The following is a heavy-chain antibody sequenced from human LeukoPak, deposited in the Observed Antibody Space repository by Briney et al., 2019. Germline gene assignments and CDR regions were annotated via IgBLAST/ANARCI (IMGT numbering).Heavy chain of an antibody. V-gene: IGHV3-30*04. CDR1: GFTFSSYA. CDR2: ISYDGSNK. D-gene: IGHD6-19*01. Sequence: PGRSLRLSCAASGFTFSSYAMHWVRQVPGKGLEWVAVISYDGSNKYYADSVKGRFTISRDNSKNTLYLQMNSLRAEDTAVYYCARDAARGWSRDYYYYGMDVWGKGTTVTVSS. J-gene: IGHJ6*04. CDR3: ARDAARGWSRDYYYYGMDV.